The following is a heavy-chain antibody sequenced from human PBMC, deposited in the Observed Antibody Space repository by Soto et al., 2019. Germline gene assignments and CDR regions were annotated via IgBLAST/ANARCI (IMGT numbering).Heavy chain of an antibody. CDR3: ARGYFDSRGYSNTFDI. D-gene: IGHD3-22*01. CDR1: GVSISSAY. J-gene: IGHJ3*02. V-gene: IGHV4-59*01. CDR2: IHNSGGT. Sequence: SETLSLTCTVSGVSISSAYWSWIRQPPGKGPEWIGYIHNSGGTNYNPSLKSRVTFSVDTSKNQFSLRLSSVTTADTAMYYCARGYFDSRGYSNTFDIWGQGTMVTVSS.